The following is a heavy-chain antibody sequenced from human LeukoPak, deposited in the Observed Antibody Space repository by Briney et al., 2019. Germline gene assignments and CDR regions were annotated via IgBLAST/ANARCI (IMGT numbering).Heavy chain of an antibody. Sequence: PGGSLRLSCAASGFTFNAYSMGWVRQAPGKGLEWVSIISRASESIFYADSVKGRFTISRDNAKNSLYLQMNSLRAEDTAVYYCARDYYGSGSYYNRFDYWGQGTLVTVSS. CDR3: ARDYYGSGSYYNRFDY. CDR1: GFTFNAYS. J-gene: IGHJ4*02. CDR2: ISRASESI. D-gene: IGHD3-10*01. V-gene: IGHV3-21*01.